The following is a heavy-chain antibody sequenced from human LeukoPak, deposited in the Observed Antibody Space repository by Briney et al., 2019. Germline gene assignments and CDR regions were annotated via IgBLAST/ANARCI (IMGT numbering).Heavy chain of an antibody. CDR1: GFTFGDYI. CDR3: NRGCIKTPIATLNFNYYFYMHV. CDR2: IRSKAYGGTT. D-gene: IGHD6-13*01. V-gene: IGHV3-49*04. Sequence: PGRSLRLSCTASGFTFGDYIMSWVRQAPGKGLEWVGFIRSKAYGGTTEYAASVKGRFTISRDDSKSIAYLQMNSLKTEDTAVYYCNRGCIKTPIATLNFNYYFYMHVRRKGTTVTVSS. J-gene: IGHJ6*03.